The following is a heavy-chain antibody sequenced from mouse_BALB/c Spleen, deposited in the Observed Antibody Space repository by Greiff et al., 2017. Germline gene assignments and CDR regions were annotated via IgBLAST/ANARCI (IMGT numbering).Heavy chain of an antibody. D-gene: IGHD2-14*01. Sequence: VHVKQSGGGLVQPGESLKLSCESNEYEFPSHDMSWVRKTPEKRLELVAAINSDGGSTYYPDTMERRFIISRDNTKKTLYLQMSSLRSEDTALYYCASPIGYYFDYWGQGTTLTVSS. CDR3: ASPIGYYFDY. CDR1: EYEFPSHD. CDR2: INSDGGST. V-gene: IGHV5-2*01. J-gene: IGHJ2*01.